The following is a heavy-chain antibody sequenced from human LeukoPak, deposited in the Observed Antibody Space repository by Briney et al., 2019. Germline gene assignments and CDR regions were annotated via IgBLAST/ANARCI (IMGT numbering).Heavy chain of an antibody. Sequence: SVKASCKAPGGTFSSYAISWVRQAPGQGLEWMGRIIPIFGIANYAQKFQGRVTITADKSTSTAYMELSSLRSEDTAVYYCAREGLSVDTAMVVFDYWGQGTLVTVSS. CDR3: AREGLSVDTAMVVFDY. V-gene: IGHV1-69*04. J-gene: IGHJ4*02. CDR1: GGTFSSYA. CDR2: IIPIFGIA. D-gene: IGHD5-18*01.